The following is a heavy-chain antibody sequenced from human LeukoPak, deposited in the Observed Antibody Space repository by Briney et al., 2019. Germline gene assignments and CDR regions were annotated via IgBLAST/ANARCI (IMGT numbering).Heavy chain of an antibody. CDR3: ARGYCSGGSCLTFDY. CDR2: IFYSGST. V-gene: IGHV4-39*07. D-gene: IGHD2-15*01. J-gene: IGHJ4*02. Sequence: SETLSLTCTVSSGSISTSNYYWGWVRQPPGKALEWIVNIFYSGSTYYSPSLKSRVTTSADTSKNQFSLKLSSVTAADTAVYFCARGYCSGGSCLTFDYWGQGTLVTVSS. CDR1: SGSISTSNYY.